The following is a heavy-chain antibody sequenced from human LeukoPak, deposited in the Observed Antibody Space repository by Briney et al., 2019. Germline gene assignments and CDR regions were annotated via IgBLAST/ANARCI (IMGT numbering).Heavy chain of an antibody. Sequence: ASVKVSCKASGYTFTGYYMHWVRQAPGQGLEWMGWINPNSGGTNYAQKFQGRVTMTRDTSISTAYMELSRLRSDDTAVYYCARPWHYDSSGYYYDYWGQGTLVTVSS. J-gene: IGHJ4*02. CDR2: INPNSGGT. V-gene: IGHV1-2*02. CDR1: GYTFTGYY. CDR3: ARPWHYDSSGYYYDY. D-gene: IGHD3-22*01.